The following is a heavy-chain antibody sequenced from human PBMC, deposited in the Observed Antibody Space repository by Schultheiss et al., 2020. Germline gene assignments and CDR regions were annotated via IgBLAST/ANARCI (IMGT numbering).Heavy chain of an antibody. CDR3: ARDLAAADTFDY. J-gene: IGHJ4*02. Sequence: GGSLRLSCAASGFTFSSYAMHWVRQAPGKGLEWVAVILYDGSNKYYADSVKGRFTISRDNSKNTLYLQMNSLRAEDTAVYYCARDLAAADTFDYWGQGTLVNGYS. CDR1: GFTFSSYA. D-gene: IGHD6-13*01. CDR2: ILYDGSNK. V-gene: IGHV3-30-3*01.